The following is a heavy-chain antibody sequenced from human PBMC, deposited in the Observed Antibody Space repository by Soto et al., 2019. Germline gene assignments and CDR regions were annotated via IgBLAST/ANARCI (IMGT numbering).Heavy chain of an antibody. D-gene: IGHD5-18*01. J-gene: IGHJ6*02. CDR1: GYTFTSYD. CDR2: MNPNSGNT. V-gene: IGHV1-8*01. CDR3: ARIPDYGYSYGPLPDYYYYYGMDV. Sequence: ASVKVSCKASGYTFTSYDINWVRQATGQGLEWMGWMNPNSGNTGYAQKFQGRVTMTRNTSISTAYMELSSLRSEDTAVYYCARIPDYGYSYGPLPDYYYYYGMDVWGQGTTVTVSS.